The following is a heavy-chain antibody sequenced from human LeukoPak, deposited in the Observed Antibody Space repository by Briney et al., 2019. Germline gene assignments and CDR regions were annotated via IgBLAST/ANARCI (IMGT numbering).Heavy chain of an antibody. Sequence: GGSLRLSCEASAFTVSSNYMNWVRQAPGKGLAWVSVIYSGFSTNYADSVKGRFSISRDNSKNTLNVQMDSLRAEDTAVYYCARGWATAWYLIAHWGQGTLVTVSS. CDR1: AFTVSSNY. CDR3: ARGWATAWYLIAH. J-gene: IGHJ4*02. D-gene: IGHD6-13*01. V-gene: IGHV3-53*01. CDR2: IYSGFST.